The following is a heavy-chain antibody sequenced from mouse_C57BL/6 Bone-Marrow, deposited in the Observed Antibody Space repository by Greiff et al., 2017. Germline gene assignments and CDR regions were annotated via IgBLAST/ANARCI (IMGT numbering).Heavy chain of an antibody. CDR1: GYTFTSYW. Sequence: VQLQQPGAELVMPGASVKLSCKASGYTFTSYWMHWVKQRPGQGLEWIGEIDPSDSYTNYNQKFKGKSTLTVDKSSSTAYMQLSSLTSEDSAVEYGAREGGILLGGYWDVWGTGTTVTVSS. V-gene: IGHV1-69*01. CDR3: AREGGILLGGYWDV. J-gene: IGHJ1*03. CDR2: IDPSDSYT. D-gene: IGHD1-1*01.